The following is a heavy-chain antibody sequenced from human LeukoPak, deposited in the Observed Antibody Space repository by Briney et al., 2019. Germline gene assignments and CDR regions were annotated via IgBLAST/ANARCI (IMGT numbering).Heavy chain of an antibody. J-gene: IGHJ4*02. CDR3: AISLGEFSRFDY. Sequence: SETLSLTCTVSGYSISSAYYWGWIRQPPGKGLVWIGSLYHSGSTYYNPSLKSRVTISVDTSKNQFSLKLNSVTAADTAVYYCAISLGEFSRFDYWGQGTLVTVSS. V-gene: IGHV4-38-2*02. D-gene: IGHD3-10*01. CDR1: GYSISSAYY. CDR2: LYHSGST.